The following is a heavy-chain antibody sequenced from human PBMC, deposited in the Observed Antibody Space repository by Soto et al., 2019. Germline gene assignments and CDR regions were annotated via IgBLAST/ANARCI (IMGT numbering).Heavy chain of an antibody. V-gene: IGHV3-7*01. CDR3: ARGRGWLFDI. CDR2: IRQDGSEK. Sequence: EVQLVESGGDLVQPGGSLRLSCVASAFSSSTSWMSWFHQAPGKGPEWVAIIRQDGSEKYYVESVKGRFTISRDSAKDSLSLQMNSLRVEDTAVYYCARGRGWLFDIWGPGTQVTVSS. CDR1: AFSSSTSW. J-gene: IGHJ4*02. D-gene: IGHD6-19*01.